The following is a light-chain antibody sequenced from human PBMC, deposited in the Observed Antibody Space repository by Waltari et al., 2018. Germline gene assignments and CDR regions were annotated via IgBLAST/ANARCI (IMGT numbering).Light chain of an antibody. CDR3: QQGNSYPLT. CDR1: QGISSY. J-gene: IGKJ4*01. V-gene: IGKV1-39*01. CDR2: YAN. Sequence: DIQMSQSPYSLSASVGDRVTITCRASQGISSYLNWYQQKPGKAPKLLIYYANSLASGVPSRFSGSGSGTEFTLTISSLQPEDFATYYCQQGNSYPLTFGGGTKVEIK.